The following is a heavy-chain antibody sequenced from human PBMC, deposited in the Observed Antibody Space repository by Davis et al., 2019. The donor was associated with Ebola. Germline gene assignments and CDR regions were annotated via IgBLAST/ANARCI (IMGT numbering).Heavy chain of an antibody. V-gene: IGHV1-18*01. CDR1: GYTFTSYG. D-gene: IGHD2-15*01. J-gene: IGHJ5*02. Sequence: AASVKVSCKASGYTFTSYGISWVRQAPGQGLEWMGWISAYNGNTNYAQKLLGRVTMTTDTSTSTAHMELRSLRSDDTAVYYCARAISRYCSGGSCYWGWFDPWGQGTLVTVSS. CDR3: ARAISRYCSGGSCYWGWFDP. CDR2: ISAYNGNT.